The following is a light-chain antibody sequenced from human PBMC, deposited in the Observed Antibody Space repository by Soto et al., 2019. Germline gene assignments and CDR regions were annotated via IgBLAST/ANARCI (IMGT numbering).Light chain of an antibody. V-gene: IGKV3-20*01. CDR3: HHYET. CDR2: GAS. Sequence: DIVLTQSPGPLSLSPGDRATLSCRASQSVSRSYLGWYQQKPGPAPRLLMYGASIRAAGVPDRFSGSGSGTEFTLTISRLEPEDFTVYYCHHYETLGQGTKVDI. CDR1: QSVSRSY. J-gene: IGKJ1*01.